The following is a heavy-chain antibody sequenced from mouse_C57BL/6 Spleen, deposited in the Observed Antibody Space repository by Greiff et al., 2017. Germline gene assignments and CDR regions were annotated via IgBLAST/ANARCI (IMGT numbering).Heavy chain of an antibody. CDR3: ARADYGSSLWYFDV. CDR1: GYTFTSYW. D-gene: IGHD1-1*01. CDR2: INPSNGGT. J-gene: IGHJ1*03. Sequence: QVQLKQPGTELVKPGASVKLSCKASGYTFTSYWMHWVKQRPGQGLEWIGNINPSNGGTNYNEKFKSKATLTVDKSSSTAYMQLSSLTSEDSAVYYCARADYGSSLWYFDVWGTGTTVTVSS. V-gene: IGHV1-53*01.